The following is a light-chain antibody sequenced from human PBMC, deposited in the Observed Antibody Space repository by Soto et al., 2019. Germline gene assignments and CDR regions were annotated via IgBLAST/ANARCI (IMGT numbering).Light chain of an antibody. Sequence: QSALTQPASVSGSPGQSITISCTGTRSDFVGYNFVSWYQQYPGKAPKLIIYGVTQRPSGVSDRFSGSRFDNTASLTVSGRQVEDEADYYCCSYAEGMTWVFGGGTKLTVL. J-gene: IGLJ3*02. V-gene: IGLV2-23*02. CDR3: CSYAEGMTWV. CDR2: GVT. CDR1: RSDFVGYNF.